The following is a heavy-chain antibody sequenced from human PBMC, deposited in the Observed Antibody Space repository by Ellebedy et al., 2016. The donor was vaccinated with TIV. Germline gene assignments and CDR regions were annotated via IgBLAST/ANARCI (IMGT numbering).Heavy chain of an antibody. CDR2: ISSTSSYT. J-gene: IGHJ4*02. V-gene: IGHV3-11*06. CDR1: GLTFSDYY. CDR3: ARNGYEYVWGSYHHDY. D-gene: IGHD3-16*02. Sequence: GGSLRLSCAASGLTFSDYYMSWIRQAPGKGLEWVSYISSTSSYTNYTDSVKGRFTISRDNAKNSLYLQMNSLRDEDTAVYYCARNGYEYVWGSYHHDYWGQGTLVTVSS.